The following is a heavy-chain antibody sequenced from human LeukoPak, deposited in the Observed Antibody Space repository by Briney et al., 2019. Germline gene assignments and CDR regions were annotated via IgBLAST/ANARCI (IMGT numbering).Heavy chain of an antibody. Sequence: GGSLRLSCAASRFTFSSYAMHWVRQAPGKGLEWVAVISYDGSNKYYADSVKGRFTISRDNSKNTLYLQMNSLRAEDTAVYYCARPLGVGAPNYWGQGTLVTVSS. CDR2: ISYDGSNK. D-gene: IGHD1-26*01. J-gene: IGHJ4*02. V-gene: IGHV3-30*04. CDR1: RFTFSSYA. CDR3: ARPLGVGAPNY.